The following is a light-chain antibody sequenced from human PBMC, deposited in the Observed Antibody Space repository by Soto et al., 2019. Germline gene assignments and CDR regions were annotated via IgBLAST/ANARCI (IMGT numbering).Light chain of an antibody. CDR2: GAS. J-gene: IGKJ4*01. Sequence: DIVMTQSPATLSVAPGERVTFSCRASQGVSRKLAWYQHKPGQAPRLLISGASTGATGIPARFSGSGSGTEFTLTISSLQSEDFATYYCQQVKSYPRTFGGGTKVEIK. CDR1: QGVSRK. CDR3: QQVKSYPRT. V-gene: IGKV3-15*01.